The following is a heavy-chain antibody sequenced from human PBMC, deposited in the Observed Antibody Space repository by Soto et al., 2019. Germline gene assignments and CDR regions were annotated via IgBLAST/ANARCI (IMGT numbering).Heavy chain of an antibody. CDR2: ISGSGGST. CDR3: AKAPHRYCSGGSCPPGY. V-gene: IGHV3-23*01. J-gene: IGHJ4*02. Sequence: EVQLLESGGGLVQPGGSLRLSCAASGFTFSSYAMSWVRQAPGKGLEWVSAISGSGGSTYYADSVKGRFTISRDNSKNPLYLQMNSLRAEDTAVYYCAKAPHRYCSGGSCPPGYWGQGTLVTVSS. D-gene: IGHD2-15*01. CDR1: GFTFSSYA.